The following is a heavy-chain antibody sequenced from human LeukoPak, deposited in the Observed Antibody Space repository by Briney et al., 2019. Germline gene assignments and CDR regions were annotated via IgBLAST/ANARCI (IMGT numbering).Heavy chain of an antibody. Sequence: GGSLRLSCAASGFTFSIYSMMWVRQAPGKGLEGGSYISSSSSNIHHADSVKGRFTISRDNSKNTLYLQMNSLRPEDTAVYYCAKVGSHFGDYWGQGTLVIVTS. CDR2: ISSSSSNI. D-gene: IGHD3-10*01. V-gene: IGHV3-48*01. CDR1: GFTFSIYS. J-gene: IGHJ4*02. CDR3: AKVGSHFGDY.